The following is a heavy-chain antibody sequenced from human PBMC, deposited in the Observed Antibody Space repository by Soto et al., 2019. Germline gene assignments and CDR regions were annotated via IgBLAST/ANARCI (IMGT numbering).Heavy chain of an antibody. J-gene: IGHJ5*02. CDR2: IIPILGIA. V-gene: IGHV1-69*08. D-gene: IGHD2-15*01. CDR1: GGTFSSYT. Sequence: QVQLVQSGAEVKKPGSSVKVSCKASGGTFSSYTISWVRQAPGQGLEWMGRIIPILGIANYAQKCQGRVTITADKSTRTAHVELGSLSSEDTAVYYCARDPVAGREGNWFDPWGQGTLVTVSS. CDR3: ARDPVAGREGNWFDP.